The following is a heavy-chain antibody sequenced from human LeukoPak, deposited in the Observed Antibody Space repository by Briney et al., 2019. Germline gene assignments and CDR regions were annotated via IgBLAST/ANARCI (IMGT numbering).Heavy chain of an antibody. Sequence: SVKVSCKASGGTFSSYAISWVRQAPGQGLEWMGRIIPILGIANYAQKFQGRVTITADKSTSTAYMELSSLRSEDTAVYYCARDREDPGYSYGMMGAFDIWGQGTMVTVSS. V-gene: IGHV1-69*04. J-gene: IGHJ3*02. D-gene: IGHD5-18*01. CDR3: ARDREDPGYSYGMMGAFDI. CDR2: IIPILGIA. CDR1: GGTFSSYA.